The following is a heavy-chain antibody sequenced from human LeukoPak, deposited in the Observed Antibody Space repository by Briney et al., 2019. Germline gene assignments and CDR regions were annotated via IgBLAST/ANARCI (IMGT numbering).Heavy chain of an antibody. CDR1: GFSFSGSA. CDR3: SSRYCSGGRCYFY. Sequence: GGSLRLSCAASGFSFSGSAMHWVRQASGKGLEWVGRIRSKVNSYATAYAESVKGRFTISRDDSKNTAHLQTNSLKTEDTAVYYCSSRYCSGGRCYFYWGQGTLVTVSS. V-gene: IGHV3-73*01. D-gene: IGHD2-15*01. CDR2: IRSKVNSYAT. J-gene: IGHJ4*02.